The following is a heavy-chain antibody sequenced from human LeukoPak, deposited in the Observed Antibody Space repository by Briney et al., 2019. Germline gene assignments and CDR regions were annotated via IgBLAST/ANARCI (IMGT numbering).Heavy chain of an antibody. CDR3: ARGYSGYSYGYYYYYYMDV. CDR2: INHSGST. J-gene: IGHJ6*03. CDR1: GGSFSGYY. D-gene: IGHD5-18*01. V-gene: IGHV4-34*01. Sequence: SETLSLTCAVYGGSFSGYYWSWIRQPPGKGLEWIGEINHSGSTNYNPSLKSRVTISVDTSKNQFSLKLSFVTAADTAVYYCARGYSGYSYGYYYYYYMDVWGKGTTVTVSS.